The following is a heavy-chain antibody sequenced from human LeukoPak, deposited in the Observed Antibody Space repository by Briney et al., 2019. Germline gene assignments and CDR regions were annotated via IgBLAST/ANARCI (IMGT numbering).Heavy chain of an antibody. CDR3: ASFDGGYYISVDY. CDR1: GFTFSSYG. V-gene: IGHV3-30*03. J-gene: IGHJ4*02. D-gene: IGHD3-22*01. CDR2: ISYDGSNK. Sequence: GRSLRLSCAASGFTFSSYGMHWVRQAPGKGLEWVAVISYDGSNKYYADSVKGRFTISRDNAKNSLYLQMNSLRAEDTAVYYCASFDGGYYISVDYWGQGTLVTVSS.